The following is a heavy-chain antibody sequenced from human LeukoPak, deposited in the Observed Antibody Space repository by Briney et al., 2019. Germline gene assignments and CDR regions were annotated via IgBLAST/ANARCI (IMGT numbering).Heavy chain of an antibody. CDR3: AGEYSSSPGYFDY. V-gene: IGHV3-33*08. Sequence: PGRSLRLSCAASRFTFSSYGMHWVRQAPGKGLEWVAVIWYDGSNKYYADSVKGRFTISRDNSKNTLYLQMNSLRAEDTAVYYCAGEYSSSPGYFDYWGQGTLVTVSS. J-gene: IGHJ4*02. CDR1: RFTFSSYG. CDR2: IWYDGSNK. D-gene: IGHD6-6*01.